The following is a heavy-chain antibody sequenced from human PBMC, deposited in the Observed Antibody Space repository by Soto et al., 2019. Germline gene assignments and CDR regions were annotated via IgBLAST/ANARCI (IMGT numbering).Heavy chain of an antibody. V-gene: IGHV1-8*01. J-gene: IGHJ6*02. Sequence: QVQLVQSGAEVKKPGASVKVSCKASGYTFTSYDINWVRQATGQGLEWMGWMNTNSGNTGYAQKFQGTVTMTRNTSISTAYMELSSLRAEDTAVYYCARGRAYGSSWYYYYYGMDVWGQGTTVTVSS. D-gene: IGHD6-13*01. CDR1: GYTFTSYD. CDR2: MNTNSGNT. CDR3: ARGRAYGSSWYYYYYGMDV.